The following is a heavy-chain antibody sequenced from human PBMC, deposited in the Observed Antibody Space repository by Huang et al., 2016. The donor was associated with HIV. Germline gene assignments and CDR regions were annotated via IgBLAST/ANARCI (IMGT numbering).Heavy chain of an antibody. Sequence: SCVASGFTFTNYAMNWVRQAPGKGLEWVSAICSSSSYIYYADSVKGRLTISRDDAKNSLYLQMNGLRAEDTAVYYCARPQGDKVRGIIRSYYYYYGMDVWGRGTTVTVSS. D-gene: IGHD3-10*01. CDR2: ICSSSSYI. CDR3: ARPQGDKVRGIIRSYYYYYGMDV. CDR1: GFTFTNYA. J-gene: IGHJ6*02. V-gene: IGHV3-21*06.